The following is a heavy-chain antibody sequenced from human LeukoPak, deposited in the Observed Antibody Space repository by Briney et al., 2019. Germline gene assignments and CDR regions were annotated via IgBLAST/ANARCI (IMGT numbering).Heavy chain of an antibody. CDR3: ARSGSSGYYEGYFDY. CDR2: ISPDGSTT. CDR1: GFTFSRYW. D-gene: IGHD3-22*01. J-gene: IGHJ4*02. V-gene: IGHV3-74*03. Sequence: PGGSLRLSCVGSGFTFSRYWMHWVRQAPGKGLMWVSRISPDGSTTLYADSVKGRFTISRDNAKNTLYLQMNSLRAEDTAVYYCARSGSSGYYEGYFDYWGQGTLVTVSS.